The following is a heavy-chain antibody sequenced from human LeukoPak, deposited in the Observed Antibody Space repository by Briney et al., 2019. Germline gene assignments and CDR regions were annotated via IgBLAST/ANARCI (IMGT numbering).Heavy chain of an antibody. J-gene: IGHJ5*02. D-gene: IGHD6-6*01. V-gene: IGHV4-59*08. CDR1: GGSISSYY. Sequence: SETLSLTCTVSGGSISSYYWNWIRQAPGKGLEWIGYINNSGSTKYNPSLNHRVTISVNASKNQFPLKLSPVTAADTAVYYCARQAGRIAARPEDWFHPWGQGTLVNVSS. CDR2: INNSGST. CDR3: ARQAGRIAARPEDWFHP.